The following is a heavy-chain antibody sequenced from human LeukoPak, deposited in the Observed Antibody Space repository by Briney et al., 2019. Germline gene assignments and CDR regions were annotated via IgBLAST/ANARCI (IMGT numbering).Heavy chain of an antibody. CDR3: ARGITMVRGVIIPTVYY. V-gene: IGHV1-2*02. D-gene: IGHD3-10*01. CDR1: GYTFTGYY. CDR2: IYPNSGGT. Sequence: ASVKVSCKASGYTFTGYYMHWVRQAPGQGLEWMGWIYPNSGGTNYAQKFQGRVTMTRDTSISTAYMELSRLRSDDTAVYYCARGITMVRGVIIPTVYYWGQGTLVTVSS. J-gene: IGHJ4*02.